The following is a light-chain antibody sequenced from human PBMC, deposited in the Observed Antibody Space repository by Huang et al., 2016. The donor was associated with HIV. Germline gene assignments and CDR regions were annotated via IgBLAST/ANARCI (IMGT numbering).Light chain of an antibody. CDR2: GAS. CDR1: QGITNS. CDR3: QQYYTTPWT. Sequence: DIHMTQSPSSLSASVGDRVTITCRVSQGITNSLAWYQQKPGEAPKLLLYGASRLESGVPSRFSGSGSGTDYTLTISSLRPEDCATYYCQQYYTTPWTFGQGTKVEIK. J-gene: IGKJ1*01. V-gene: IGKV1-NL1*01.